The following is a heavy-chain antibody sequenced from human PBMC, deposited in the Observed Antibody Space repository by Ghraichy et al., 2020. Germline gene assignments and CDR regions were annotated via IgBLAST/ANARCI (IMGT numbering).Heavy chain of an antibody. J-gene: IGHJ2*01. CDR3: ARDRGYSSGWLPTPDGTDWYFDL. CDR1: GGSISSSNW. CDR2: IYHSGST. D-gene: IGHD6-19*01. Sequence: SETLSLTCAVSGGSISSSNWWSWVRQPPGKGLEWIGEIYHSGSTNYNPSLKSRVTISVDKSKNQFSLKLSSVTAADTAVYYCARDRGYSSGWLPTPDGTDWYFDLWGRGTLVTVSS. V-gene: IGHV4-4*02.